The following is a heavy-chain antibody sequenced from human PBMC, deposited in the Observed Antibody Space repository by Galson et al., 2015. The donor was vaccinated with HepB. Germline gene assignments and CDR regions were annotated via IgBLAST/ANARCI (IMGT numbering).Heavy chain of an antibody. CDR2: INPNSGGT. CDR3: ARDFNMDV. J-gene: IGHJ6*02. CDR1: GYTFTAYY. Sequence: SVKVSCKASGYTFTAYYIHWVRQAPGQGLEWMGRINPNSGGTNFARKFQGRVILSRDTTTRTAYMEMNRLRSDDTAVYFCARDFNMDVWGQGTTVTVS. V-gene: IGHV1-2*06.